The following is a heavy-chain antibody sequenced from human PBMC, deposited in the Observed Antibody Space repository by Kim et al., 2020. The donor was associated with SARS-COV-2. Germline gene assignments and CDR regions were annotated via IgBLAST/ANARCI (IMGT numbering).Heavy chain of an antibody. CDR1: GFTFSSYA. J-gene: IGHJ4*02. Sequence: GGSLRLSCAASGFTFSSYAMHWVRQAPGKGLEGVAVISYDGSNKYYADSVKGRFTISRDNSKNTLYLQMNSLRAEDTAVYYCARDWVLVVPAAINGGFDYWGQGTLVTVSS. CDR3: ARDWVLVVPAAINGGFDY. V-gene: IGHV3-30-3*01. CDR2: ISYDGSNK. D-gene: IGHD2-2*01.